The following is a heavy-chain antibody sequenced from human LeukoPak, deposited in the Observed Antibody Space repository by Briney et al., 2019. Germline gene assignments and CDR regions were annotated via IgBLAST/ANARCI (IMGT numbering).Heavy chain of an antibody. CDR3: ARDPEVDTGTGPRFDS. CDR2: IYYTGST. D-gene: IGHD5-18*01. CDR1: GGSISSNIYY. V-gene: IGHV4-39*07. J-gene: IGHJ4*02. Sequence: SETLSLTCTVSGGSISSNIYYWGWIRQPPGKGLEWIGSIYYTGSTNYNPSLESRVTISVDTSKNQFSLKLSSVTAADTAVYYCARDPEVDTGTGPRFDSWGQGTLVTVSS.